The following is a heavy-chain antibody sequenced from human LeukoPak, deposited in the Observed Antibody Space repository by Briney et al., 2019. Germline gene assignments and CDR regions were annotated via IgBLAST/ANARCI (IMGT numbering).Heavy chain of an antibody. D-gene: IGHD2-2*01. CDR1: GDSVSSNSVT. CDR3: ARRLTQYDCFDP. CDR2: TYYRSTWYN. V-gene: IGHV6-1*01. Sequence: SQTLSLTRAISGDSVSSNSVTWNWIRQSPSRGLEWLGRTYYRSTWYNDYAVSVRGRITVNPGTSKNQFSLRLNSVTPEDTAVYYCARRLTQYDCFDPWGQGILVTVSS. J-gene: IGHJ5*02.